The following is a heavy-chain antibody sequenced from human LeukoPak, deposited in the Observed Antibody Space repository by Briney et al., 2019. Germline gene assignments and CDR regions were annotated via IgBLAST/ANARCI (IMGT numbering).Heavy chain of an antibody. CDR2: IYHSGST. V-gene: IGHV4-30-2*02. CDR1: GGSISSGGYY. J-gene: IGHJ6*03. Sequence: PSETLSLTCTVSGGSISSGGYYWSWIRQPPGKGLEWIGYIYHSGSTYYNPSLKSRVTISVDRSKNQFSLKLSSVTAADTAVYYCARGLPATVTGGDYYYYYMDVWGKGTTVTVSS. CDR3: ARGLPATVTGGDYYYYYMDV. D-gene: IGHD5-18*01.